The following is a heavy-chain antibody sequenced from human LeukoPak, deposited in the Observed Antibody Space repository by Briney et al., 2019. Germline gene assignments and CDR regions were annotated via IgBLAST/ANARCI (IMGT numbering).Heavy chain of an antibody. CDR2: INHSGST. CDR3: ARGRAGYYYDSSGYYPRHNWFDP. CDR1: GGSFSGYY. D-gene: IGHD3-22*01. J-gene: IGHJ5*02. Sequence: PSETLSLTCAVYGGSFSGYYWSWIRQPPGKGLEWIGEINHSGSTNYNPSLKSRVTISVDTSKNQFSLKLSSVTAADTAVYYCARGRAGYYYDSSGYYPRHNWFDPWAREPWSPSPQ. V-gene: IGHV4-34*01.